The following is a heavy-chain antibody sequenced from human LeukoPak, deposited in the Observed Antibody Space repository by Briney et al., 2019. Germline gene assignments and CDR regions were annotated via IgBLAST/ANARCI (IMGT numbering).Heavy chain of an antibody. D-gene: IGHD3-10*01. CDR1: GYSFSNYW. J-gene: IGHJ3*02. CDR2: IYPDDSNT. Sequence: GASLKISFKGSGYSFSNYWIAWVRQMPGKGLEWMGIIYPDDSNTRYSPSFQGQVTISADKSISIASLQWSNLKASDTAMYYCARTNLWFGELDAFDIWGQGTLVTVSS. V-gene: IGHV5-51*01. CDR3: ARTNLWFGELDAFDI.